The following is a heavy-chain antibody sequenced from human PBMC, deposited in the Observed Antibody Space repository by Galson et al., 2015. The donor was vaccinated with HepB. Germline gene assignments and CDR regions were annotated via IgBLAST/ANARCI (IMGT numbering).Heavy chain of an antibody. D-gene: IGHD3-10*01. J-gene: IGHJ4*02. V-gene: IGHV1-46*01. CDR2: IHPSGDST. CDR3: ARASRGGVITVVRGVMTDY. CDR1: EYTFTNYN. Sequence: SVKVSCKASEYTFTNYNIHWVRQAPGQGLEWMGIIHPSGDSTSYAQKFQGRVTMTRDTSSSTVYMELNSLRSEDTAVYYCARASRGGVITVVRGVMTDYWGQGTLVTVSS.